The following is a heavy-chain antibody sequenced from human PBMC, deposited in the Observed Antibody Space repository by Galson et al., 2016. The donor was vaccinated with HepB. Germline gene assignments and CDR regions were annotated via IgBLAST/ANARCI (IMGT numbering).Heavy chain of an antibody. D-gene: IGHD3-10*01. CDR2: ITIDGSTT. J-gene: IGHJ4*02. CDR1: GFTFSNYW. V-gene: IGHV3-74*01. Sequence: SLRLSCAASGFTFSNYWMHWVRQAPGKGLVWVSHITIDGSTTIYADSVKGRFTISRDNAKNTLYLQMNSLRAEDTAVYYCASSVRGSGSPPGGYWGQGTLVTVSS. CDR3: ASSVRGSGSPPGGY.